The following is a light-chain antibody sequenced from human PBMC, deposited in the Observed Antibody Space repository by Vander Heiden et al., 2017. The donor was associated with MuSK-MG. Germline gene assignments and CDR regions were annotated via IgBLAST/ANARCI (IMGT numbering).Light chain of an antibody. J-gene: IGKJ4*01. CDR3: QQDNDWIS. Sequence: DIVMTQSPATLSLSPGERATLSCWASLSVSTNLAWYQQKPGQAPRLLIYDSSTRATDIPDRFSGRGSGTHFTLTGSSLQSEDSAVYYWQQDNDWISFGGGTKVEIK. V-gene: IGKV3-15*01. CDR1: LSVSTN. CDR2: DSS.